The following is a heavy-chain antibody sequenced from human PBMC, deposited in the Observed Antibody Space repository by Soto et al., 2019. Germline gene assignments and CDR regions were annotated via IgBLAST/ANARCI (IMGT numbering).Heavy chain of an antibody. CDR1: GYTFSAYG. Sequence: QIQLVQSGPEVTKPGASVKVSCQGTGYTFSAYGVSWVRQAPGQGLEWMGWISGYNGQTNYAQMFRGRVTFTTDKSTSTAYMEVKSLRSDDTAVYYCARDGRKELLVEGVDAMDVWGQGTMVTVSS. D-gene: IGHD1-26*01. CDR3: ARDGRKELLVEGVDAMDV. CDR2: ISGYNGQT. V-gene: IGHV1-18*01. J-gene: IGHJ6*02.